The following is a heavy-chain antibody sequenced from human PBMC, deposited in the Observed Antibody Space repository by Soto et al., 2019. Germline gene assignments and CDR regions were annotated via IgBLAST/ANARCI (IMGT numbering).Heavy chain of an antibody. V-gene: IGHV2-5*01. Sequence: QITLKESGPTLVKSTQTLTLTCTFSGFSLTTNEVVVGWIRQPPGKGLEWLGFIYGNNDERYSPSLKSRLAITKDSSNNQVVLTMANMDPADIATYYCAHRTPVTRIDHWGQGLLVSVSS. J-gene: IGHJ4*02. D-gene: IGHD4-17*01. CDR1: GFSLTTNEVV. CDR2: IYGNNDE. CDR3: AHRTPVTRIDH.